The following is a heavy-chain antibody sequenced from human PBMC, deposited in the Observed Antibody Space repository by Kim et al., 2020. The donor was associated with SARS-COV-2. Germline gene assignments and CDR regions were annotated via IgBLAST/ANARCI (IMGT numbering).Heavy chain of an antibody. D-gene: IGHD4-17*01. J-gene: IGHJ4*02. V-gene: IGHV4-39*01. CDR3: TGTVSRSTYFDY. Sequence: SHTPPPKDRVTLSVDTSKNQFSLKLSSVTAADTAVYYCTGTVSRSTYFDYWGQGTLVTVSS.